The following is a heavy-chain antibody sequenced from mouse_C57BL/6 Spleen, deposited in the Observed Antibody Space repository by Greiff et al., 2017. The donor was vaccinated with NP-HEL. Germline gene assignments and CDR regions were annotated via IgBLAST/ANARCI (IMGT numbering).Heavy chain of an antibody. CDR1: GYTFTDYN. D-gene: IGHD1-1*01. J-gene: IGHJ3*01. CDR2: INPNNGGT. Sequence: VHVKQSGPELVKPGASVKMSCKASGYTFTDYNMHWVKQSHGKSLEWIGYINPNNGGTSYNQKFKGKATLTVNKSSSTAYMELRSLTSEDSAVYYCARTHYCGSSFAYWGQGTLVTVSA. V-gene: IGHV1-22*01. CDR3: ARTHYCGSSFAY.